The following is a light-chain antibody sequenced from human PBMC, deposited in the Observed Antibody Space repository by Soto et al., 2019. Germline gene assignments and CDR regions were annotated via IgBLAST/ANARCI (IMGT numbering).Light chain of an antibody. J-gene: IGKJ3*01. CDR3: QQYGSSYQFT. Sequence: EIVLTQSPGTLSLSPRESTTLSCRASQSVSSSYLAWYQQKPGQAPRLLIYGASSRATGIPDRFSGRGSGTDFTLTISRLEPQDCAVYDCQQYGSSYQFTFGRGKKVDIK. V-gene: IGKV3-20*01. CDR1: QSVSSSY. CDR2: GAS.